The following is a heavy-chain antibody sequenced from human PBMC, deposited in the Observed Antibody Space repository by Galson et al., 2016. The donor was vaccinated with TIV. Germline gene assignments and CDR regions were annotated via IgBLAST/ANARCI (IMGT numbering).Heavy chain of an antibody. J-gene: IGHJ4*02. CDR3: AGMITVLAPVDQ. Sequence: SLRLSCAASGFTFSDYFMNWIRQAPGKGLEWISYISRSGITTHYADSVKGRFTISRDNAKNSLYLQMNSLTADDTAMYYCAGMITVLAPVDQWGQGTLVTVSS. D-gene: IGHD3-16*01. V-gene: IGHV3-11*01. CDR1: GFTFSDYF. CDR2: ISRSGITT.